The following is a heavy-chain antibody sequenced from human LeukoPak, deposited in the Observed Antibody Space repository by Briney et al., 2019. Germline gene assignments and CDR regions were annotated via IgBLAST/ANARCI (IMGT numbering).Heavy chain of an antibody. CDR3: ARGGYGAHMG. CDR2: INSDGTTT. V-gene: IGHV3-74*01. Sequence: GGSLRLSCAASGFSFSSFWMHWVRQVPGKGLVWVSGINSDGTTTGYADSVKGRFTISRDNAKNTVSLQMSSLRAEDTALYYCARGGYGAHMGWGQGTLVTVSS. J-gene: IGHJ4*02. D-gene: IGHD4-17*01. CDR1: GFSFSSFW.